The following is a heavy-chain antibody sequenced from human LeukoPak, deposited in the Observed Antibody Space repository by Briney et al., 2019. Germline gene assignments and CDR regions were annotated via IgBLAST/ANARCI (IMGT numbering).Heavy chain of an antibody. D-gene: IGHD5-18*01. V-gene: IGHV3-30*18. CDR1: GFTFSSYG. J-gene: IGHJ4*02. Sequence: QPGRSLRLSCAASGFTFSSYGMHWVRQAPGKGLEWVAVISYDGSNKYYADSVKGRFTISRDNSKNTLYLQMNSLRAEDTAVYYCAKGGYGYSYGEGNDYWGQGTLVTVSS. CDR3: AKGGYGYSYGEGNDY. CDR2: ISYDGSNK.